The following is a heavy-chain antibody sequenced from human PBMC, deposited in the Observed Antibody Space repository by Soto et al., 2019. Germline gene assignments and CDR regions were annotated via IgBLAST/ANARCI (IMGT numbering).Heavy chain of an antibody. CDR3: GNWGSHCYFDN. CDR1: GFTFSSFA. Sequence: GGSLRLSCAASGFTFSSFAMTWVRQTPGKGLEWVSSINANGANTYYADSVRGRFTISRDNSKNTLFLQMNSLRADDTAAYYCGNWGSHCYFDNWGQGTLVTVSS. CDR2: INANGANT. D-gene: IGHD3-16*01. J-gene: IGHJ4*02. V-gene: IGHV3-23*01.